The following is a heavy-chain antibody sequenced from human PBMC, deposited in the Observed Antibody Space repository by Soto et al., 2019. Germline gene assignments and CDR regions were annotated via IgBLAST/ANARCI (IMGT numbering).Heavy chain of an antibody. CDR1: GFTFSSYG. V-gene: IGHV3-30*18. D-gene: IGHD2-2*01. CDR2: ISYDGSNK. Sequence: PGGSLRLSCAASGFTFSSYGMHWVRQAPGKGLEWVAVISYDGSNKYYADSVKGRFTISRDNSKNTLYLQMNSLRDEDTAVYYCAKDXDRVVVPESPTFYGLDVWGPGTTVTVSS. CDR3: AKDXDRVVVPESPTFYGLDV. J-gene: IGHJ6*02.